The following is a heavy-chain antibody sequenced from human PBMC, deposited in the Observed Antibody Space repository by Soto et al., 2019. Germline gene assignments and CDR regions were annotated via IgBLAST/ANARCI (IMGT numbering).Heavy chain of an antibody. J-gene: IGHJ4*02. CDR3: AKDMGYSYGYILDY. D-gene: IGHD5-18*01. CDR2: ISWNSGSI. Sequence: SLRLSCAASGFTFDDYAMHWVRQAPGKGLEWVSGISWNSGSIGYADSVKGRFTISRDNAKNSLYLQMNSLRAEDTALYYCAKDMGYSYGYILDYWGQGTLVTVSS. V-gene: IGHV3-9*01. CDR1: GFTFDDYA.